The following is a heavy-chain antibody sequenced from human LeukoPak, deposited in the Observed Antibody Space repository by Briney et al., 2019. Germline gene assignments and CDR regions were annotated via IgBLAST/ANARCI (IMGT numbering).Heavy chain of an antibody. CDR3: AREYGSGSYPDY. J-gene: IGHJ4*02. CDR2: ISWNSGSI. Sequence: HAGGSLRLSCAASGFTFDDYAMHWVRQAPGKGLEWVSGISWNSGSIGYADSVKGRFTISRDNAKNSLYLQMNSLRAEDTAVYYCAREYGSGSYPDYWGQGTLVTVSS. CDR1: GFTFDDYA. V-gene: IGHV3-9*01. D-gene: IGHD3-10*01.